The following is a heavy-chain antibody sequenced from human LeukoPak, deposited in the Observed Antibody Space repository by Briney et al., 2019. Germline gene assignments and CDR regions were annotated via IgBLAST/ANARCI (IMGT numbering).Heavy chain of an antibody. CDR3: AKDLLLWFGEPDAFDI. D-gene: IGHD3-10*01. CDR1: GFTFSSYG. V-gene: IGHV3-30*02. Sequence: GGSLRLSCAASGFTFSSYGMHWVRQAPGKGLEWVAFIWYDGSNKYYADSVKGRFTISRDNSKNTLYLQMNSLRAEDTDVYYCAKDLLLWFGEPDAFDIWGQGTMVTVSS. J-gene: IGHJ3*02. CDR2: IWYDGSNK.